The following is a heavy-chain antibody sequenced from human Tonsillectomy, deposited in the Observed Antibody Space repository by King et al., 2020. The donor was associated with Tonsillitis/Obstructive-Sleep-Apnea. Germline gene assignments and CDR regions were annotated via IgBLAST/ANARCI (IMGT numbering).Heavy chain of an antibody. J-gene: IGHJ4*02. V-gene: IGHV3-74*01. CDR1: GFTFSSYW. CDR3: ARGVGDSYYDFWSGYYRGDYFDY. Sequence: VQLVESGGGLVQPGGSLRLSCAASGFTFSSYWMHWVRQAPGKGLVWVSRINSDGSSTSYADSVKGRFTISRDNAKNTLYLQMNSLRAEDTAVYYCARGVGDSYYDFWSGYYRGDYFDYWGQATLVTVSS. D-gene: IGHD3-3*01. CDR2: INSDGSST.